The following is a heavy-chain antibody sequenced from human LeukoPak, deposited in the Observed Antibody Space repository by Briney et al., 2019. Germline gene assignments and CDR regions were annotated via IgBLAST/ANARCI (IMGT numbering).Heavy chain of an antibody. CDR1: GYTFTSYY. CDR2: INPTGGST. D-gene: IGHD1-26*01. CDR3: ARRGSYYNVADY. J-gene: IGHJ4*02. V-gene: IGHV1-46*01. Sequence: ASVKVSCKASGYTFTSYYLHWVRQAPGQGLEWMGIINPTGGSTSYAQKFQDRVTMTRDTSTSTVYLELSSLRSEDTAMYYCARRGSYYNVADYWGQGTLATVSP.